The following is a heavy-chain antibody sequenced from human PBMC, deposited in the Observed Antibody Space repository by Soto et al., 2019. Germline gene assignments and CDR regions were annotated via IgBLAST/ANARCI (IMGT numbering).Heavy chain of an antibody. D-gene: IGHD4-17*01. CDR2: ISEHGDRQ. CDR1: GLTFTSSS. CDR3: ARRLATTVSALGY. J-gene: IGHJ4*02. Sequence: QVQLVQSGGGVVQAGNSLRLSCTASGLTFTSSSFHWVRQAPGKGLEWVAVISEHGDRQYSTESVRGRFLISRDSSKNTGYLQMNSLRPEDTGVYFCARRLATTVSALGYWGQGALVIVSS. V-gene: IGHV3-30*14.